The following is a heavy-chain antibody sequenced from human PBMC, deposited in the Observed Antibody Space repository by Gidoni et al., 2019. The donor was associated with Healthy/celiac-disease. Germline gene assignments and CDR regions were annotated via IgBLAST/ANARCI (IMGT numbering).Heavy chain of an antibody. V-gene: IGHV3-30*04. D-gene: IGHD5-12*01. CDR2: ISYDGSNN. CDR1: GLTCRSYS. CDR3: ARDRGDGYPPDAFDI. Sequence: QGQLVESGGGGVQPGRARRRSCVAAGLTCRSYSMHWVRQAPGKGLEWVAVISYDGSNNYYADSVKGRFTISRDNSKNTLYLQMNSLSAEDTAVSYCARDRGDGYPPDAFDIWGQGTMVTVSS. J-gene: IGHJ3*02.